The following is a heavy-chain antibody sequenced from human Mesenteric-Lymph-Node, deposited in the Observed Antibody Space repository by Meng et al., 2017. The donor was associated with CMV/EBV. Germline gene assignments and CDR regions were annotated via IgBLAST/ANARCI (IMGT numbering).Heavy chain of an antibody. CDR3: AGYCGGGSCYAWEFDY. V-gene: IGHV1-2*02. CDR2: INPNSGGT. CDR1: GYSFTGYY. J-gene: IGHJ4*02. D-gene: IGHD2-15*01. Sequence: ASVKVSCKASGYSFTGYYIHWVRQAPGQGLEWMGWINPNSGGTNYAQKFQGRVTMTRDTSISTAYMELSRLRSDDTAVYYCAGYCGGGSCYAWEFDYWGQGALVTSPQ.